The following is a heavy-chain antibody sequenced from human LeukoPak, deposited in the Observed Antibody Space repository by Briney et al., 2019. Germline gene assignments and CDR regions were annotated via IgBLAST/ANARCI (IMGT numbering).Heavy chain of an antibody. CDR1: GYTFTGYY. CDR2: INPNSGGT. J-gene: IGHJ4*02. D-gene: IGHD6-19*01. CDR3: ARPYSSGWTTGY. Sequence: ASVNVSCKASGYTFTGYYMHWVRQAPGQGLEWMGWINPNSGGTNFAQKFQGRVTMTRDTSISTAYMELSRLRSDDTAVYYCARPYSSGWTTGYWGQGTLVTVSS. V-gene: IGHV1-2*02.